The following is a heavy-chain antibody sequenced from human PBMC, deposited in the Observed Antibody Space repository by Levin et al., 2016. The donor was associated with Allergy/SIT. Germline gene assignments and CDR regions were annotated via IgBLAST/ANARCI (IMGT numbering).Heavy chain of an antibody. V-gene: IGHV4-59*01. D-gene: IGHD6-13*01. CDR2: IYYSGST. J-gene: IGHJ4*02. Sequence: SETLSLTCTVSGGSISSYYWSWIRQPPGKGLEWIGYIYYSGSTNYNPSLKSRVTISVDTSKNQISLKLSSVTAADTAVYYCAATAGIEIDYWGQGTLVTVSS. CDR3: AATAGIEIDY. CDR1: GGSISSYY.